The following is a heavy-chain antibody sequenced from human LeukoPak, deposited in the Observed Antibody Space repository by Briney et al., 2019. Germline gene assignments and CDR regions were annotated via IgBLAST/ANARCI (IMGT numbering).Heavy chain of an antibody. Sequence: GGSLRLSCGASGFTFSTYAMSWVRQAPGKGLEWVANIKQDGSEKYYVDSVKGRFTISRDNAKNSLYLQMNSLRAEDTAVYYCAREGAPSGYDYHYWGQGTLVTVSS. CDR1: GFTFSTYA. J-gene: IGHJ4*02. CDR2: IKQDGSEK. V-gene: IGHV3-7*01. CDR3: AREGAPSGYDYHY. D-gene: IGHD5-12*01.